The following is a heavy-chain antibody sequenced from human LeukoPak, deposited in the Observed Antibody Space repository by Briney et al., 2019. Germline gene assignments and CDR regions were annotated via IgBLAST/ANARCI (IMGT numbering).Heavy chain of an antibody. CDR1: GFTFSSYE. V-gene: IGHV3-48*03. J-gene: IGHJ4*02. Sequence: GGSLRLSCAASGFTFSSYEMNWVRWSPGKGLEWVSYISSSGSTIYYADSVKGRFTISRDNAKNSLYLQMNSLRAEDTAVYYCARDRYCSSTSCYDPDYFDYWGQGTLVTVSS. CDR3: ARDRYCSSTSCYDPDYFDY. CDR2: ISSSGSTI. D-gene: IGHD2-2*01.